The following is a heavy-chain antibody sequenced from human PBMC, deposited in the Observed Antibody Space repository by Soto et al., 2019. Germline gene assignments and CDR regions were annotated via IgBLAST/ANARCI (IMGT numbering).Heavy chain of an antibody. CDR2: ISSSGSTI. J-gene: IGHJ3*02. CDR3: AREGSYDILTGPDAFDI. D-gene: IGHD3-9*01. Sequence: GGSLRLSCAASGFTFSSYEMNWVRQAPGKGLEWVSYISSSGSTIYYADSVKGRFTISRDNAKNSLYLQMNSLRAEDTAVYYCAREGSYDILTGPDAFDIWGQGTMVTVSS. V-gene: IGHV3-48*03. CDR1: GFTFSSYE.